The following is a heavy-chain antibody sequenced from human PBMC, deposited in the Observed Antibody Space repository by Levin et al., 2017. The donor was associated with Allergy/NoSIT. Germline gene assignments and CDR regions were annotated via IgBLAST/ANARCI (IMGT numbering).Heavy chain of an antibody. CDR1: GDSINSADYY. CDR3: ARVFVYGGYDLNTAFDV. J-gene: IGHJ3*01. D-gene: IGHD5-12*01. CDR2: IFYTGNT. V-gene: IGHV4-30-4*01. Sequence: PSETLSLTCTVSGDSINSADYYWSWIRQPPGKGLEWIGYIFYTGNTYYNPSLKSRLTISLDTSKNQFSLRLNSVTAADTALYYCARVFVYGGYDLNTAFDVWGQGTMVTVSS.